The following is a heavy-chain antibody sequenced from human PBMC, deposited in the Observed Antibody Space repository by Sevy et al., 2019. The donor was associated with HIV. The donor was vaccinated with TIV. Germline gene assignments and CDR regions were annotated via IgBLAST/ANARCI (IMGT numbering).Heavy chain of an antibody. D-gene: IGHD3-10*01. CDR3: TTDSKNRGVSALLDY. CDR2: IKSKTDGGTT. J-gene: IGHJ4*02. V-gene: IGHV3-15*01. CDR1: GFTFSNAW. Sequence: GGSLRLSCAASGFTFSNAWMSWVRQAPGKGLEWVGRIKSKTDGGTTDYAAPVKGRFTVSRDDSNNTLYLQMNSLKTEDTAIYYCTTDSKNRGVSALLDYWGQGTLVTVSS.